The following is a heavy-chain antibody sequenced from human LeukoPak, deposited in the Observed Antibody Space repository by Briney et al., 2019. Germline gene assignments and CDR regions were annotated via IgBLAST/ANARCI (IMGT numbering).Heavy chain of an antibody. Sequence: PSETLSLTCAVYGGSFSGYYWSWIRQPPGKGLEWIGEINHSGSTNYNPSLKSRVTISVDTSKNQFSLKLSSVTAADTVVYYCARTILYSSSSAAVQGLDYWGQGTLVTVSS. CDR1: GGSFSGYY. CDR3: ARTILYSSSSAAVQGLDY. V-gene: IGHV4-34*01. J-gene: IGHJ4*02. CDR2: INHSGST. D-gene: IGHD6-6*01.